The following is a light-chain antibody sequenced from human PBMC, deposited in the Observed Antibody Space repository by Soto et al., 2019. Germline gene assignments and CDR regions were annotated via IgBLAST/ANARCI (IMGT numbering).Light chain of an antibody. Sequence: DIPMTQSPSSVSASVGDRVTITCRGSRGVSSWLAWYQRKPGKAPKLLIYAASSLQSGVPSRFSGSGSGTDFTLTISSLQPEDFATYYCLQANSFPLTFGAGTKVEIK. CDR3: LQANSFPLT. CDR1: RGVSSW. V-gene: IGKV1-12*01. J-gene: IGKJ4*01. CDR2: AAS.